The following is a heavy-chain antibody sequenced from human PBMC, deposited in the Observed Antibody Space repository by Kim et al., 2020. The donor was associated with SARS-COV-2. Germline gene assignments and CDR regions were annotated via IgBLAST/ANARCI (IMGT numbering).Heavy chain of an antibody. CDR1: GFTFSGST. CDR2: IRSKPNNYAT. Sequence: GGSLRLSCAASGFTFSGSTMHWVRQASGKWLEWVGRIRSKPNNYATAYAASVKGRFTISRDDSKNTAYLQMSSLKTEDTAVYYCTRVNPIAGGWYDAFDIWGQGTMVTVSS. J-gene: IGHJ3*02. V-gene: IGHV3-73*01. CDR3: TRVNPIAGGWYDAFDI. D-gene: IGHD6-19*01.